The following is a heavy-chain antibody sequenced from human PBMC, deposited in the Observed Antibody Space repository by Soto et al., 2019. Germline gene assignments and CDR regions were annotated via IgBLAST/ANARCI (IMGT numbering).Heavy chain of an antibody. Sequence: QVQLQESGPGLLKPSETLSLTCTVSGGSISPYYWSWIRQPPGKELEWIGYISYSGIVNYNPSLRSRGTISADTSKNQFSLNLNSVTAADAAVYYCARHITIGASTSIFFYGMDVWGQGTTVTVSS. V-gene: IGHV4-59*08. CDR3: ARHITIGASTSIFFYGMDV. CDR1: GGSISPYY. D-gene: IGHD3-3*02. CDR2: ISYSGIV. J-gene: IGHJ6*02.